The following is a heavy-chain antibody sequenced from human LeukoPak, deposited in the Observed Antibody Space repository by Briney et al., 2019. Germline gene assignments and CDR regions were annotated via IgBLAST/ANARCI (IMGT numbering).Heavy chain of an antibody. Sequence: GGSLRLSCVASGFTFSNYWMHWVRQAPGKGPEWVSRINKDGSITNFADSVKGRFTISRDNAKNTVYLQMNSLRAEDTAVYYCAKDFSMVGGVTGWGQGTLVTVSS. CDR1: GFTFSNYW. V-gene: IGHV3-74*01. CDR2: INKDGSIT. D-gene: IGHD3-10*01. CDR3: AKDFSMVGGVTG. J-gene: IGHJ4*02.